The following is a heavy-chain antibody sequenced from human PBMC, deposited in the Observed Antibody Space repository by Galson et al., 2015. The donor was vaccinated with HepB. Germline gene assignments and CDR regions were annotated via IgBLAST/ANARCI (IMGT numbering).Heavy chain of an antibody. CDR3: ARELSWSGRDY. D-gene: IGHD3-3*01. CDR2: INEDGRRK. V-gene: IGHV3-7*03. Sequence: SLRLSCAASGFTFSTYAIHWVRQAPGKGLEWVANINEDGRRKNYVDSVKGRFTISRDNAKNSVYLQMNSLRTEDTAVYYCARELSWSGRDYWGQGTLVIVSS. J-gene: IGHJ4*02. CDR1: GFTFSTYA.